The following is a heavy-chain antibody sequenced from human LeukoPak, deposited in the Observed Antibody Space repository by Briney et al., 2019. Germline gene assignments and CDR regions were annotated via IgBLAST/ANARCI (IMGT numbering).Heavy chain of an antibody. J-gene: IGHJ4*01. CDR2: IYYSGST. D-gene: IGHD6-13*01. V-gene: IGHV4-39*01. CDR1: GGSISTTGYY. Sequence: SETLSLTCTVSGGSISTTGYYWAWIRQPPGKGLEWIASIYYSGSTYYNSSLKSRVTISVDTSRDQFSLKLSSVTAADTALYYCASDKGYSNNYFDYWGQGTLVTVSS. CDR3: ASDKGYSNNYFDY.